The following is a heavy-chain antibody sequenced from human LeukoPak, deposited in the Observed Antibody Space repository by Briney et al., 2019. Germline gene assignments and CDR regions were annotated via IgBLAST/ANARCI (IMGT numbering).Heavy chain of an antibody. CDR2: IFPDGRT. V-gene: IGHV3-53*01. CDR1: GLTVTDNY. CDR3: ARTNTVYGDFDY. J-gene: IGHJ4*02. Sequence: PGGSLRLSCAASGLTVTDNYFSWVRQAPGKGLEWVSVIFPDGRTYHADSVKGRFTISRDRPKNTLLLQMNNLRADDTALYHCARTNTVYGDFDYWGQGILVTVSS. D-gene: IGHD2/OR15-2a*01.